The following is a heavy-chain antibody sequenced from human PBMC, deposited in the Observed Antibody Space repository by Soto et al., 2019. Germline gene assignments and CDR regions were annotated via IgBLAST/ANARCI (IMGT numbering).Heavy chain of an antibody. V-gene: IGHV3-33*01. CDR3: ARAAYGDYVYGMDV. CDR1: GFTFSSYG. D-gene: IGHD4-17*01. Sequence: GGSLRLSCAASGFTFSSYGMHWVRQAPGKGLEWVAVIWYDGSNKYYADSVKGRFTISRDNSKNTLYLQMNSLRAEDTAVYYCARAAYGDYVYGMDVWGQGTTVTVSS. J-gene: IGHJ6*02. CDR2: IWYDGSNK.